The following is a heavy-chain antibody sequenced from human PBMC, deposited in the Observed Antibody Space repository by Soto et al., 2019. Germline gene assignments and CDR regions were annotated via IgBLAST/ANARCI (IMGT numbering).Heavy chain of an antibody. CDR1: GYTFTSYA. D-gene: IGHD3-9*01. J-gene: IGHJ3*02. CDR2: INAGNGNT. V-gene: IGHV1-3*01. Sequence: GASVKVSCKASGYTFTSYAMHWLRQAPGQRLEWMGWINAGNGNTKYSQKFQGRVTITRDTSASTAYMELSSLRSEDTAVYYCARDPNDILTGYYPAGAFDIWGQGTMVTVSS. CDR3: ARDPNDILTGYYPAGAFDI.